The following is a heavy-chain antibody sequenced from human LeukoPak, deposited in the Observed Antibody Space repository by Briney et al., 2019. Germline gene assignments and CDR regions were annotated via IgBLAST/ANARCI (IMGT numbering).Heavy chain of an antibody. CDR3: AKDESAMDV. CDR2: ISDSSRYT. V-gene: IGHV3-11*05. CDR1: GFTFSDYY. Sequence: PGGSLRLSCAASGFTFSDYYTSWIRQAPGEGLEWVSYISDSSRYTNYADSVKGRFTISRDNAKNSLYLQMNSLRAEDTAVYYCAKDESAMDVWGQGTTVTVSS. J-gene: IGHJ6*02.